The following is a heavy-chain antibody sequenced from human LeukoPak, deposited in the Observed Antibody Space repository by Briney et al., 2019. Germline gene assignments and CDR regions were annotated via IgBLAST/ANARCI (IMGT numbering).Heavy chain of an antibody. Sequence: GGSLRLSCAASGFTFSSYEMNWVRQAPGKGLEWVSYISSSGSTIYYADSVKGRFTISRDNAKNSLYLQMNSLRAEDTAVYYCARDSRSGYEAYWGQGTLVTVSS. D-gene: IGHD5-12*01. CDR2: ISSSGSTI. J-gene: IGHJ4*02. CDR3: ARDSRSGYEAY. V-gene: IGHV3-48*03. CDR1: GFTFSSYE.